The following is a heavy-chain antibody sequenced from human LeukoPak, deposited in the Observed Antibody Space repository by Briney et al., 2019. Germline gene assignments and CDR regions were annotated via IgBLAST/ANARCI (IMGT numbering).Heavy chain of an antibody. D-gene: IGHD6-19*01. CDR2: INAGNGNT. CDR3: ARGQVAVAGTGAGSYYYYYGMDV. CDR1: GYTFTSYA. V-gene: IGHV1-3*01. Sequence: ASVKVSCKASGYTFTSYAMHWVRQAPGQRLEWMGWINAGNGNTKYSQKFQGRVTITRDTSASTAYMELSSLRSEDTAAYYCARGQVAVAGTGAGSYYYYYGMDVWGQGTTVTASS. J-gene: IGHJ6*02.